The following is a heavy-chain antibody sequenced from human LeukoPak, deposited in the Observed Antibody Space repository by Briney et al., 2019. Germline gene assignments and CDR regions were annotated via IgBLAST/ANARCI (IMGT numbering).Heavy chain of an antibody. CDR3: AKGGRLAAAGPSWFDP. J-gene: IGHJ5*02. CDR1: GFTFSSYA. CDR2: ISESGDST. V-gene: IGHV3-23*01. D-gene: IGHD6-13*01. Sequence: GGSLRLSCAASGFTFSSYAMSWVRQVPGKGLEWVSSISESGDSTYYADSVKGRFTIFRDNSKNTLYLQMNSLRAEDTAVYYCAKGGRLAAAGPSWFDPWGQGTLVTVSS.